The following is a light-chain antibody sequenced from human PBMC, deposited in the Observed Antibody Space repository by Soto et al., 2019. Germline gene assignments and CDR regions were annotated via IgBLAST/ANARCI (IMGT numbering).Light chain of an antibody. CDR2: DAS. V-gene: IGKV1-5*01. Sequence: DIQMTQSPSTLSASVGDSVTITSRASQSIFNWLAWYQQKPGKAPNLLIFDASSLQSGVPSRFSGSGSGTEFTLTISSLQPDDSATYYFQQYKSATFGQGTKLEIK. CDR1: QSIFNW. CDR3: QQYKSAT. J-gene: IGKJ2*01.